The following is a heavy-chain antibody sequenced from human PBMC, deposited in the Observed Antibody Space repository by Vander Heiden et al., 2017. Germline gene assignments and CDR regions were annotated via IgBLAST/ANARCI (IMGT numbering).Heavy chain of an antibody. D-gene: IGHD5-12*01. CDR2: IIPDYTPA. Sequence: QVRLVQSGSEVKTPGSSVKVSCKASGGTFSNNAIIWVRQAPGQGFGWRGGIIPDYTPANYERKFQGRVTITADNSTSTAYRERNSLRSDDTAVYDCARHRGDADGNPGIHYYYFYAMDVCGQGTTVTVSS. CDR3: ARHRGDADGNPGIHYYYFYAMDV. CDR1: GGTFSNNA. V-gene: IGHV1-69*06. J-gene: IGHJ6*02.